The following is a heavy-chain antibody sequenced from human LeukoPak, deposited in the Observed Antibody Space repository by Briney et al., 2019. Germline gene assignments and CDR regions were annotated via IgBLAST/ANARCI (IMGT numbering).Heavy chain of an antibody. J-gene: IGHJ4*02. CDR3: ACSYSDSTPFGY. Sequence: PSETLSLTCTVSGGSISSYYWSWIRQPPGKGLEWIGYIYYSGSTNYNPSLKSRVTISVDTSKNQFSLKLSSVTAADTAVYYCACSYSDSTPFGYWGQGTLVTVSS. V-gene: IGHV4-59*01. CDR1: GGSISSYY. D-gene: IGHD4-11*01. CDR2: IYYSGST.